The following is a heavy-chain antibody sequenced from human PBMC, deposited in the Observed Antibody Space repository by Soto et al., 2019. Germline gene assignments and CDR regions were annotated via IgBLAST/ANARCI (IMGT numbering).Heavy chain of an antibody. Sequence: EVQLVESGGGLVQPGGSLRLPCAASGFTFSSYWMHWVRQAPGKGLVWVSRINSDGSSTRYADSVKGRFTISRDNAKNTLYLQMNSLRAEDTAVYYCAVAVAGPTAIGYWGQGTLVTVSS. CDR3: AVAVAGPTAIGY. CDR2: INSDGSST. CDR1: GFTFSSYW. J-gene: IGHJ4*02. D-gene: IGHD6-19*01. V-gene: IGHV3-74*01.